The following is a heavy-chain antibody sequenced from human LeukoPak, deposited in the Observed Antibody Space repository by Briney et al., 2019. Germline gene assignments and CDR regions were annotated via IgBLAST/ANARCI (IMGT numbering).Heavy chain of an antibody. D-gene: IGHD3-22*01. J-gene: IGHJ3*02. CDR3: ARVLKYYYDSSGSLGAFDI. CDR1: GYTFASYG. CDR2: ISAYNGNT. Sequence: ASVKVSCKASGYTFASYGISWVRQAPGQGLEWMGWISAYNGNTNYAQKLQGRVTMTTDTSTSTAYMELRSLRSDDTAVYYCARVLKYYYDSSGSLGAFDIWGQRTMVTVSS. V-gene: IGHV1-18*01.